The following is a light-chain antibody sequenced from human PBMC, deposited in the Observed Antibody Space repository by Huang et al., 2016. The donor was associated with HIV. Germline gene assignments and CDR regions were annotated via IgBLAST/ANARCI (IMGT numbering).Light chain of an antibody. CDR1: QGISSD. CDR2: GAS. J-gene: IGKJ3*01. Sequence: IHLTHSPSSLSASVGDRVIITCRASQGISSDLAWFQQKPGKAPKLLIYGASTLQSGVPSRFTGSGSGANFTLSISSLQPEDFSTYYCQQVNSFPFTFGPGTKVDIK. CDR3: QQVNSFPFT. V-gene: IGKV1-9*01.